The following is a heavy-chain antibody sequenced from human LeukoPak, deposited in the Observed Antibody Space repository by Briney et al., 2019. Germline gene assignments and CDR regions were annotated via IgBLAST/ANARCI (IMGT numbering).Heavy chain of an antibody. Sequence: GGSLRLSCAASGFTFSSYSMNWVRQAPGKGLEWVSSISSSSSYIYYADSVKGRFTISRDNSKNTLYLQMNSLRAEDTSVYYCAEDQKLQPFHYWGQGTLVTVSS. CDR3: AEDQKLQPFHY. J-gene: IGHJ4*02. CDR1: GFTFSSYS. V-gene: IGHV3-21*01. D-gene: IGHD2-15*01. CDR2: ISSSSSYI.